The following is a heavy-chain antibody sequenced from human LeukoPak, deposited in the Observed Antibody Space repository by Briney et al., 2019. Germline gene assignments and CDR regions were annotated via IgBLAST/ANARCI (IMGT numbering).Heavy chain of an antibody. J-gene: IGHJ4*02. V-gene: IGHV1-69*05. D-gene: IGHD2-15*01. CDR2: IIPIFGTA. Sequence: VASVKVSCKASGGTFSSYAISWVRQAPGQGLECMGRIIPIFGTANYAQKFQGRVTITTDESTSTAYMELSSLRSEDTAVYYCARQAGYCSGGSCYPDYDYWGQGTLVTVSS. CDR1: GGTFSSYA. CDR3: ARQAGYCSGGSCYPDYDY.